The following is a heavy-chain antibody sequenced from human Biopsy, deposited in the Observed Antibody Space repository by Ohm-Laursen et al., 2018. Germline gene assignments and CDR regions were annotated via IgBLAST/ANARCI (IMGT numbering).Heavy chain of an antibody. CDR1: GFTFTSYA. V-gene: IGHV3-30*03. CDR3: ARDGKRWDYSTYFSWHFDL. CDR2: ISYDGSGE. J-gene: IGHJ2*01. D-gene: IGHD4-11*01. Sequence: SLRLSCTASGFTFTSYAMHWVRQAPGKGLEWAAVISYDGSGEYYADSLQGRFIIPRDNPKNTMDLQMNSLRAEDTAVYFCARDGKRWDYSTYFSWHFDLWGRGTLVTVSS.